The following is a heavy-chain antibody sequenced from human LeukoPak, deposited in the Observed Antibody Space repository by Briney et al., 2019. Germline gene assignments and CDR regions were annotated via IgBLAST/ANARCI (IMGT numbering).Heavy chain of an antibody. D-gene: IGHD2-15*01. CDR3: ARDTPGVIITPDY. Sequence: GGSLRLSCAASGFTFSSYGMHWVRQAPGKGLEWVAVISYDGSNKYYADSVKGRFTISRDNAKNSLYLQMNSLRAEDTAVYYCARDTPGVIITPDYWGQGTLVTVSS. CDR1: GFTFSSYG. J-gene: IGHJ4*02. CDR2: ISYDGSNK. V-gene: IGHV3-30*03.